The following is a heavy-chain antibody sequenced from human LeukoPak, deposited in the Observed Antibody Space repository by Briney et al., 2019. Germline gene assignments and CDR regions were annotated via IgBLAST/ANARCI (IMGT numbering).Heavy chain of an antibody. CDR2: ISSSGSTI. CDR1: GFTFSDYY. CDR3: ARDRGYSGYAEYYFDY. J-gene: IGHJ4*02. V-gene: IGHV3-11*01. Sequence: PGGSLRLSCAASGFTFSDYYMSWIRQAPGKGLEWVSYISSSGSTIYYADSVKGRFTISRDNAKNSLYLQMNSLRAEDTAVYHCARDRGYSGYAEYYFDYWGQGTLVTVSS. D-gene: IGHD5-12*01.